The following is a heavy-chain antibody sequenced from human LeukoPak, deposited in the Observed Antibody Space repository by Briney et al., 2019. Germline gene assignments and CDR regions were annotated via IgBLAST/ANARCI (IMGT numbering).Heavy chain of an antibody. CDR3: ARESINVVPAAFDSFDI. Sequence: PSETLSLTCTVSGGSISSGGYYWSWIRQPPGKGLEWIGYIYHSGSTYYNPSLKSRVTISVDRSKNQFSLKLSSVTAADTAVYYCARESINVVPAAFDSFDIWGQGTMVTVPS. D-gene: IGHD2-2*01. CDR2: IYHSGST. J-gene: IGHJ3*02. V-gene: IGHV4-30-2*01. CDR1: GGSISSGGYY.